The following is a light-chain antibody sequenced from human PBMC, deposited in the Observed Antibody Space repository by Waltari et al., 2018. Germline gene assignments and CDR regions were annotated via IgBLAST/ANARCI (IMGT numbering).Light chain of an antibody. Sequence: EVVLTQSPATLSLSPGETATLPCRASQTVSNSFAWYQQRPGQAPRLLIYDASNRATGIPARFSGSGSGTDFTLTINGLEPEDFAVYYCQQRTNWPASLTFGGGTKVEIK. V-gene: IGKV3-11*01. CDR1: QTVSNS. CDR3: QQRTNWPASLT. CDR2: DAS. J-gene: IGKJ4*01.